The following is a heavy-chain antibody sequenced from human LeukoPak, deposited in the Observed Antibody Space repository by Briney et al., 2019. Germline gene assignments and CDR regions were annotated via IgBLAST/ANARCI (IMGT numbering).Heavy chain of an antibody. D-gene: IGHD3-10*01. Sequence: PGGSLRLSCAASGLTFSNYNMNWVRQAPGKGPEWVSSISTSGSYIYYANSMKGRFTISRDNAKNSLYLQMNSLRVEDSAVYYCARDPLRITQRGYFEYWGQGTLVTVSS. CDR1: GLTFSNYN. CDR3: ARDPLRITQRGYFEY. V-gene: IGHV3-21*01. J-gene: IGHJ4*02. CDR2: ISTSGSYI.